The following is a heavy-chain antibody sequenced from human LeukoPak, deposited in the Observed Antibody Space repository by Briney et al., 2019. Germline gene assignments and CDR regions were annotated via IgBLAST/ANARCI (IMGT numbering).Heavy chain of an antibody. V-gene: IGHV3-49*03. CDR2: IRSSGTT. D-gene: IGHD3-16*01. CDR1: GFTFSSYS. J-gene: IGHJ5*02. CDR3: TRDRFYVWFDP. Sequence: GGSLRLSCAASGFTFSSYSLNWFRQAPGKGLQWIGFIRSSGTTQYAASVKGRFTISRDDSKSIAYLQMNSLKTEDTAVYYCTRDRFYVWFDPWGQGTLVTVSS.